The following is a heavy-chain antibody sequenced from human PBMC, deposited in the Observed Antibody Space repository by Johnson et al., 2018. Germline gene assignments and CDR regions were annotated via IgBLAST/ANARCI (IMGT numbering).Heavy chain of an antibody. D-gene: IGHD2-15*01. V-gene: IGHV3-13*01. CDR3: ARSLSAATVHDAFDI. CDR2: IGTSGDT. Sequence: VQLVESGGGVVRXGGSLRLXCAASGFTFSSYDMHWVRQATGKGLEWVSAIGTSGDTYYPGSVKGRFTISRENAKNSLYLQMNSLRAGDTAVYYCARSLSAATVHDAFDIWGQGTMVTVSS. J-gene: IGHJ3*02. CDR1: GFTFSSYD.